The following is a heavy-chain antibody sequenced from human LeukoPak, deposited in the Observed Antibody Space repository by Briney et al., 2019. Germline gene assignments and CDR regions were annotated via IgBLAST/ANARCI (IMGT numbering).Heavy chain of an antibody. CDR1: GFTFSSYW. J-gene: IGHJ3*02. Sequence: PGGSLRLSCAASGFTFSSYWMHWVRQAPGKGLVWVSRVNSDGSSTTYADSVKGRFTISRDNAKNTLYLQMNSLRVEDTAVYYCASLFLCYGCSSSSHNFNIWGQGTMVTVSS. D-gene: IGHD6-6*01. CDR2: VNSDGSST. CDR3: ASLFLCYGCSSSSHNFNI. V-gene: IGHV3-74*01.